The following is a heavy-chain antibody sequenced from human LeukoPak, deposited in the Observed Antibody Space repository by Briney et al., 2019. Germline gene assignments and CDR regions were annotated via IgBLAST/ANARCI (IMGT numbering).Heavy chain of an antibody. CDR3: AKARSATSQKDASDI. Sequence: GGSLRLSCAASGFTFNSYAVNWVRQAPGKGLEWVSAISASGGTTYYGDSVKGRFTISRDNSKNTLYLQMNSLRAEDTALYYCAKARSATSQKDASDIWGQGTMVTVS. V-gene: IGHV3-23*01. J-gene: IGHJ3*02. D-gene: IGHD1-14*01. CDR1: GFTFNSYA. CDR2: ISASGGTT.